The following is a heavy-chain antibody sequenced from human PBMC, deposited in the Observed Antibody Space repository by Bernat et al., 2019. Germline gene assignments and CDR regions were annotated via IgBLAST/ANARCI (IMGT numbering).Heavy chain of an antibody. Sequence: EVQLVQSGAEVKKSGESLKISCKGSGYSFTSYCIGWLRQLPGKGLEWFGIIYPGDSDTRYSPSFQGQVTVKADRSISAAYLQWSKLRASDTAVSYCAEHGVAAQTRTEYYYYCMDVRGKGTTVSVSS. CDR1: GYSFTSYC. CDR2: IYPGDSDT. CDR3: AEHGVAAQTRTEYYYYCMDV. D-gene: IGHD6-13*01. V-gene: IGHV5-51*01. J-gene: IGHJ6*03.